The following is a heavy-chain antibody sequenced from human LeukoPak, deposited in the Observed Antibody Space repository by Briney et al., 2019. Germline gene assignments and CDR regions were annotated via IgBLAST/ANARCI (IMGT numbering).Heavy chain of an antibody. V-gene: IGHV3-21*01. D-gene: IGHD3-22*01. CDR2: ISTSSSYI. J-gene: IGHJ4*02. CDR3: ARVLGYYYDSRGHDY. Sequence: PGGSLRLSCEASGFTFSSYSMIWVRQPPGKGLEWVSSISTSSSYIYYADSVKGRFTISRDNAKNSLYLQMNSLRGEDTAVYYCARVLGYYYDSRGHDYWGQGTLVTVSS. CDR1: GFTFSSYS.